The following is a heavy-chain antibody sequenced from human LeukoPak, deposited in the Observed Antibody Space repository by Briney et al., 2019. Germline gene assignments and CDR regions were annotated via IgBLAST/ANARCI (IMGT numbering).Heavy chain of an antibody. V-gene: IGHV1-18*01. CDR1: GYTFTSYG. Sequence: ASVKVSCKASGYTFTSYGISWVRQAPGQGLEWMGWISAYNGNTNYAQKLQGRVTMTTDTSTSTAYTELRSLRSDDTAVYYCARPLRAWLLSFDIWGQGTMVTVSS. D-gene: IGHD2-2*01. J-gene: IGHJ3*02. CDR2: ISAYNGNT. CDR3: ARPLRAWLLSFDI.